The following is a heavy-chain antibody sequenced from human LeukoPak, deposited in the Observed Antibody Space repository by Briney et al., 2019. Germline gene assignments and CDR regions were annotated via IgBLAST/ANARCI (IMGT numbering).Heavy chain of an antibody. CDR3: ARDLGYCSGGSCSFDY. Sequence: VASVKVSCKASGYTFTSYGISWVRQAPGQGLEWMGWISAYNGNTNYAQKLQGRVTMTTDTSTSTAYMELRSLRSDDTAVYYCARDLGYCSGGSCSFDYWGQGTLVTVSS. J-gene: IGHJ4*02. D-gene: IGHD2-15*01. CDR2: ISAYNGNT. V-gene: IGHV1-18*01. CDR1: GYTFTSYG.